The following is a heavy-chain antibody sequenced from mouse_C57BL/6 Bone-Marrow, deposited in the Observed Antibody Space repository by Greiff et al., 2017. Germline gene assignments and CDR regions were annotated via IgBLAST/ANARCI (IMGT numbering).Heavy chain of an antibody. Sequence: VKVVESGPGLVAPSQSLSITCTVSGFSFTSYGVSWVRQPPGKGLEWLGVIWGDGSTNYHSALISRLSISKDNSKSQVFLKLNRLQTDDTATYYWDKPHYDGSKNYYAMDYWGQGTSVTVSS. CDR3: DKPHYDGSKNYYAMDY. D-gene: IGHD1-1*01. V-gene: IGHV2-3*01. CDR2: IWGDGST. CDR1: GFSFTSYG. J-gene: IGHJ4*01.